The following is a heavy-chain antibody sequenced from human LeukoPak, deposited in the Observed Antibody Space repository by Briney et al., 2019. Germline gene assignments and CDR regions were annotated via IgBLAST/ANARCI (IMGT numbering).Heavy chain of an antibody. V-gene: IGHV1-69*05. D-gene: IGHD4-17*01. J-gene: IGHJ4*02. CDR3: ARNRDYGDYCYYFDY. CDR1: GGTFSSYA. Sequence: ASVKVSCKASGGTFSSYAISWVRQAPGQGLEWMGGIIPIFGTANYAQKFQGRVTITTDESTSTAYMELSSLRSEDTAVYYCARNRDYGDYCYYFDYWGQGTLVTVSS. CDR2: IIPIFGTA.